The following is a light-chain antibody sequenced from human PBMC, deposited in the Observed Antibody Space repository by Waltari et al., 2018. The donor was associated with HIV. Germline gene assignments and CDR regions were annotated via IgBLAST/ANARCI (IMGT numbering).Light chain of an antibody. J-gene: IGLJ2*01. CDR2: LNN. Sequence: QSVLTQPPSASGPPGQRVTISCSGRNSNIGSNTLSWFQQLPGTAPKLLIYLNNQRPSGVPDRISGSKSGTSASLAISGLQSEDEAHYYCAAWDDSLNGRIFGGGTKLTVL. V-gene: IGLV1-44*01. CDR3: AAWDDSLNGRI. CDR1: NSNIGSNT.